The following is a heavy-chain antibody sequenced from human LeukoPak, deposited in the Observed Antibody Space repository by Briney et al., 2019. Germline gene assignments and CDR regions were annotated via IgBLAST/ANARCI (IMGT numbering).Heavy chain of an antibody. Sequence: SETLSLTCAVYGGSFSGYYWSWIRQPPGRGLEWIGEINHSGSTNYNPSLKSRVTISVDTSKNQFSLKLSSVTAADTAVYYCARGESDYWGQGTLVTVSS. CDR3: ARGESDY. CDR1: GGSFSGYY. J-gene: IGHJ4*02. V-gene: IGHV4-34*01. CDR2: INHSGST.